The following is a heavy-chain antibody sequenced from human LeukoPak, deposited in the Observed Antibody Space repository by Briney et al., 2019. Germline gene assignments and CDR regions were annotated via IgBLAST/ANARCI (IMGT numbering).Heavy chain of an antibody. J-gene: IGHJ4*02. CDR3: ARDAAYYYDSSGLFDY. V-gene: IGHV4-61*02. D-gene: IGHD3-22*01. CDR2: IYTSGST. Sequence: SQTLSLTCTVSGGSISSGRYYWSWIRQPAGKGLEWIGRIYTSGSTNYNPSFKSRVTISVDTSKNQFSLKLSSVTAADTAVYYCARDAAYYYDSSGLFDYWGQGTLVTVSS. CDR1: GGSISSGRYY.